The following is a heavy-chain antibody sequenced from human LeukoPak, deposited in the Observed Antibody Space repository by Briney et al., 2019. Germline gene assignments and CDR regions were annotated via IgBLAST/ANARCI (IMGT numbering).Heavy chain of an antibody. Sequence: GGSLRLSCAASGFTFSTYTMNWVRQAPGKGLEWVSSISSSSSYLYYADSVKGRFTISRDNAKNSLYLQMNSLRAEDTAVYYCARGVRGYSSSWYDPFDYWGQGTLVTVSS. J-gene: IGHJ4*02. CDR3: ARGVRGYSSSWYDPFDY. CDR1: GFTFSTYT. CDR2: ISSSSSYL. D-gene: IGHD6-13*01. V-gene: IGHV3-21*01.